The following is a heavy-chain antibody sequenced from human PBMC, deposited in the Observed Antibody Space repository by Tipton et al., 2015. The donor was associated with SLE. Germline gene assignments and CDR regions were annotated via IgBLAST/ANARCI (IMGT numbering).Heavy chain of an antibody. CDR2: IYYRGNT. V-gene: IGHV4-39*07. CDR1: GDSVSSSNNY. Sequence: GLVKPSETLSLTCTVSGDSVSSSNNYWAWIRQSPGQGLDWIGSIYYRGNTYYNPSLKSRVTISLGTSDNQFSLKLSSVTAADTAVYYCAKDSGDYDFGQGPWGRGTLVTVSS. CDR3: AKDSGDYDFGQGP. D-gene: IGHD3-3*01. J-gene: IGHJ5*02.